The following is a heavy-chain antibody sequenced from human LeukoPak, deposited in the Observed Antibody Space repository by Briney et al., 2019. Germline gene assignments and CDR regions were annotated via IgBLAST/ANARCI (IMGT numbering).Heavy chain of an antibody. V-gene: IGHV3-33*08. D-gene: IGHD5-12*01. CDR1: GFTFSSYA. J-gene: IGHJ6*02. Sequence: GGSLRLSCAASGFTFSSYAMSWVRQAPGKGLEWVAVIWYDGSNKYYADSVKGRFTISRDNSKNTLYLQMNSLRAEDTAVYYCARAGGTYSGYGDGMDVWGQGTTVTVSS. CDR3: ARAGGTYSGYGDGMDV. CDR2: IWYDGSNK.